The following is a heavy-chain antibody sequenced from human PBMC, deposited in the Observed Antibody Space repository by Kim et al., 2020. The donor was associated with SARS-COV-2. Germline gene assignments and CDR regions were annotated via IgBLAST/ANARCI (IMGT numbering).Heavy chain of an antibody. V-gene: IGHV3-7*03. D-gene: IGHD6-13*01. J-gene: IGHJ4*02. Sequence: YYVDSAKGRFTISRDNAKNSLYLQMNSLRAEDTAVYYCARLYSSSWYFDYWGQGTLVTVSS. CDR3: ARLYSSSWYFDY.